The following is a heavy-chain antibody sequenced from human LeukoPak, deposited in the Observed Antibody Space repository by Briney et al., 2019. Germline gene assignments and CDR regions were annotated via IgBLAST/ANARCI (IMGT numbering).Heavy chain of an antibody. Sequence: SETLSLTCSVSGGSISSYYWNWVRQSPGKGLEWIGYIYHSGFTKNNPSLKSRVTISLDMSENQFSLELKSVTAADTAVYYCARSHLLSGPDNWSDLWGQGTLVTVSS. J-gene: IGHJ5*02. CDR1: GGSISSYY. CDR2: IYHSGFT. CDR3: ARSHLLSGPDNWSDL. V-gene: IGHV4-59*01. D-gene: IGHD3-9*01.